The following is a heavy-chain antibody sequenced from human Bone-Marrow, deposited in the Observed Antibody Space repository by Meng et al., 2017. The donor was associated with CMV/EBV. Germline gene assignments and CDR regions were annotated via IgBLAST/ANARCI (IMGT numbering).Heavy chain of an antibody. CDR1: GYTFTGYY. J-gene: IGHJ4*02. CDR3: ARVGYCSSTSCYPDDY. V-gene: IGHV1-2*02. Sequence: ASVKVSCKASGYTFTGYYMHWVRQAPGQGLEWMGWINPNSGGTNYAQKFQGRVTMTRDTSISTAYMELSRLRSDDTAVYYCARVGYCSSTSCYPDDYWVQGTLATFSS. D-gene: IGHD2-2*01. CDR2: INPNSGGT.